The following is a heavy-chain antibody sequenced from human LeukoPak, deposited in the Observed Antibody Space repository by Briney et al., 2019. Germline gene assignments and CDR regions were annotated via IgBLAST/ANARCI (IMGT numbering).Heavy chain of an antibody. Sequence: GGSLRLSCAASGFTVSSNYMSWVRQAPGKGMEWVSIIYSGGSTYYADSVRGRFTISRDNSKNTLYLLMNSLRAEDTAVYYCAKDHYGSGSYFDYWGQGTLVTVSS. CDR3: AKDHYGSGSYFDY. CDR1: GFTVSSNY. D-gene: IGHD3-10*01. J-gene: IGHJ4*02. V-gene: IGHV3-66*01. CDR2: IYSGGST.